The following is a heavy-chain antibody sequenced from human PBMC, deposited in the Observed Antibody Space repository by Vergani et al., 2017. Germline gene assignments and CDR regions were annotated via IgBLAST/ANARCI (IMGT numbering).Heavy chain of an antibody. Sequence: EVQLVQSGAEVKKPGESLRISCKGSGYSFTSYWISWVRQMPGKGLEWMGRIDPSDSYTNYSPSFQGHVTISADKSISTAYLQWSSLKASDTAMYYCARHPPNEAAGSLVYGMDVWGQGTTVTVSS. J-gene: IGHJ6*02. CDR3: ARHPPNEAAGSLVYGMDV. CDR1: GYSFTSYW. D-gene: IGHD6-13*01. CDR2: IDPSDSYT. V-gene: IGHV5-10-1*03.